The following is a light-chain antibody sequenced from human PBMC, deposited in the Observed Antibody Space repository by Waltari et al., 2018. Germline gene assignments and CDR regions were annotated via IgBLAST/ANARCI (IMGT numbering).Light chain of an antibody. J-gene: IGLJ2*01. CDR1: SLRNYY. CDR3: NSRDSSGSHLV. V-gene: IGLV3-19*01. CDR2: GKN. Sequence: PAVSVALGQTVRITCQGDSLRNYYASWYQQKPGQAPVLVIYGKNNRPSGIPDRFSGSSSGNTASLTITGAQAEDEADYYCNSRDSSGSHLVFGGGTKLTVL.